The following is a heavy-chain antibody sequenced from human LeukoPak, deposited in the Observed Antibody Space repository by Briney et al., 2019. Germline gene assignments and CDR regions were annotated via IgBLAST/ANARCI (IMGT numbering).Heavy chain of an antibody. V-gene: IGHV4-61*02. J-gene: IGHJ5*02. CDR3: ARDWDLWFGESYNWFDP. CDR2: IYTSGST. D-gene: IGHD3-10*01. CDR1: GGSISSGSYY. Sequence: TSETLSLTCTVSGGSISSGSYYWSWIRQPAGKGLEWIGRIYTSGSTNYNPSLKSRVTISVDTSKNQFSLKLSSVTAADTAVYYCARDWDLWFGESYNWFDPWGQGTLVTVSS.